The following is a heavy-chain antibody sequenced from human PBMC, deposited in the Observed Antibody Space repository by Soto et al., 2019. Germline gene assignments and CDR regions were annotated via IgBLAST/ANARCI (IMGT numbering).Heavy chain of an antibody. Sequence: QVQLVQSGAEVKKPGSSVKVSCKASGGTFSSYAISWVRQAPGQGLEWMGGIIPIFGTANYAQKFQGRVTITADESTNTAYIDLSSQRSEEQAVDYCARSYILSGGSGKYYYYYGMDVWGQGTTVTVSS. V-gene: IGHV1-69*12. CDR2: IIPIFGTA. CDR3: ARSYILSGGSGKYYYYYGMDV. J-gene: IGHJ6*02. CDR1: GGTFSSYA. D-gene: IGHD2-15*01.